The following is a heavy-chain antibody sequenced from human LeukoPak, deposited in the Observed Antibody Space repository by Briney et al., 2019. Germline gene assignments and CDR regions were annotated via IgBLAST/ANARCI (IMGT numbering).Heavy chain of an antibody. J-gene: IGHJ6*03. Sequence: PGGSLRLSCAASGFTFSSYGTHWVRQAPGKGLEWVAFIRYDGSNKYYADSVKGRFTISRDNSKNTLYLQMNSLRAEDTAVYYCAKVGCSSTSCYANYYYYMDVWGKGTTVTVSS. V-gene: IGHV3-30*02. D-gene: IGHD2-2*01. CDR2: IRYDGSNK. CDR1: GFTFSSYG. CDR3: AKVGCSSTSCYANYYYYMDV.